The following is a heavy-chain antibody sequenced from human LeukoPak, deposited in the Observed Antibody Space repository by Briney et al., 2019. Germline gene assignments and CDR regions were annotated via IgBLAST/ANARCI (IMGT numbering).Heavy chain of an antibody. D-gene: IGHD3-3*01. CDR3: AREIFWSGYFSNLHFDY. J-gene: IGHJ4*02. CDR2: IRYDGSNK. CDR1: GFTFSSYG. Sequence: PGGSLRLSCAASGFTFSSYGMHWVRQAPGKGLEWVAFIRYDGSNKYYADSVRGRFTISRDNAKNSLYLQMNNLRPEDTAVYYCAREIFWSGYFSNLHFDYWGQGTLVTVSS. V-gene: IGHV3-30*02.